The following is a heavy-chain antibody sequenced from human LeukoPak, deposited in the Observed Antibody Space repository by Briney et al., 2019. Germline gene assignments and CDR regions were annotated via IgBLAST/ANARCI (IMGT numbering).Heavy chain of an antibody. Sequence: PSETLSLTCTVSGGSISSSSYYWGWIRQPPGKGLEWIGSIYYSGSTYYNPSLKSRVTISVDTSKNQFSLKLSSVTAADTAVYYCARGHARDHFDYWGQGTLVTVSS. D-gene: IGHD2-2*01. V-gene: IGHV4-39*07. CDR2: IYYSGST. J-gene: IGHJ4*02. CDR1: GGSISSSSYY. CDR3: ARGHARDHFDY.